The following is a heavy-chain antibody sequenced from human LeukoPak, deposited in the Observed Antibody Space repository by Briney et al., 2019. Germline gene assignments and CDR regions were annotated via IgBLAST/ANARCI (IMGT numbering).Heavy chain of an antibody. CDR1: GYSFTSYW. J-gene: IGHJ3*02. D-gene: IGHD6-13*01. CDR2: IYPGDSDT. V-gene: IGHV5-51*01. Sequence: KISCKGSGYSFTSYWIGWVRQMPGKGLEWMGIIYPGDSDTRYSPSFQGQVTISADKSISTAYLQWSSLKASDTAMYYCARSIAAAPDAFDIWGQGTMVTVSS. CDR3: ARSIAAAPDAFDI.